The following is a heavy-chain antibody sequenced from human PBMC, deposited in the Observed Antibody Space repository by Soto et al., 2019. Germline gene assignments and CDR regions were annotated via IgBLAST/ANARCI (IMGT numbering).Heavy chain of an antibody. CDR3: TKRRNVLRFLEWSSGMEV. CDR2: ISDDGSNK. Sequence: PGGSLRLSCAASGFTFSNYGMHWVRQAPGKGLEWVAFISDDGSNKYYADSMKGRFTMSRDNSKSTLYLQMNSLRVEDTAVYYCTKRRNVLRFLEWSSGMEVWGQRTTVTVSS. D-gene: IGHD3-3*01. CDR1: GFTFSNYG. V-gene: IGHV3-30*18. J-gene: IGHJ6*02.